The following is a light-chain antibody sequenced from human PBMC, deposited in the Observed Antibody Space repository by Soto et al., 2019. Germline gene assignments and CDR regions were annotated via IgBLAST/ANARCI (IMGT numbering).Light chain of an antibody. J-gene: IGKJ1*01. CDR2: GAS. CDR1: QSIRYY. Sequence: VDRVTITCRASQSIRYYLAWYQQMPGKAPKLLIYGASSLQSGVPSRFSGSGSGTEFTLTISSLQPDDFATYFCQHHNSYSQTFGQGTKV. V-gene: IGKV1-5*01. CDR3: QHHNSYSQT.